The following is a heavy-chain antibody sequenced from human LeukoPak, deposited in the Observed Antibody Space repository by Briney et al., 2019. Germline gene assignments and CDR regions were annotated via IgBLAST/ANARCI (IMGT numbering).Heavy chain of an antibody. CDR2: ISSSGSTI. J-gene: IGHJ4*02. D-gene: IGHD3-22*01. CDR1: GFTFSSYW. CDR3: ARGGYYYDSSGYPSNIDY. Sequence: PGGSLRLSCAASGFTFSSYWMSWVRQAPGKGLEWVSYISSSGSTIYYADSVKGRFTISRDNAKNSLYLQMNSLRAEDTAVYYCARGGYYYDSSGYPSNIDYWGQGTLVTVSS. V-gene: IGHV3-48*04.